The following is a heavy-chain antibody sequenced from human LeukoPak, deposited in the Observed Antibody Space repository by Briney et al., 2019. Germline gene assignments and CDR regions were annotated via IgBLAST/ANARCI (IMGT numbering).Heavy chain of an antibody. CDR1: GFTSYA. CDR2: ISADGNYK. CDR3: ARGRFGELSVATFDI. Sequence: GGSLRLSCAGYGFTSYAVHWVRRAPGKGLEWVAIISADGNYKNYADSVKGRFTISRDNSKNTLYLQMNSLRAEDTAVYYCARGRFGELSVATFDIWGQGTMVTVSS. V-gene: IGHV3-30-3*01. D-gene: IGHD3-10*01. J-gene: IGHJ3*02.